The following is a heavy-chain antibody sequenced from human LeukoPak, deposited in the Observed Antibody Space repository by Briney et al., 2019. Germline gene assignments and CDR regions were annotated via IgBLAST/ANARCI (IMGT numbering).Heavy chain of an antibody. Sequence: ASVKVSCKAFGYTFTSNYMHWVRQAPGQGPEWMGVISPSGGSTTYAQKFQGRVTMTRDMSTSTVYMELSSLRSEDTAVYYCAREVSIAAAGTWFDYWGRGTLVTVSS. J-gene: IGHJ4*02. D-gene: IGHD6-13*01. CDR3: AREVSIAAAGTWFDY. V-gene: IGHV1-46*01. CDR1: GYTFTSNY. CDR2: ISPSGGST.